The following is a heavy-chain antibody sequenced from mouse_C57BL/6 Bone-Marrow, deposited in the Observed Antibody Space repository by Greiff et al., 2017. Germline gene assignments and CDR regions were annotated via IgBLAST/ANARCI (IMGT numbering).Heavy chain of an antibody. CDR1: GYTFTSYW. D-gene: IGHD3-3*01. J-gene: IGHJ2*01. CDR3: ARRGPYFDY. Sequence: VQLQQSGAELVMPGASVKLSCKASGYTFTSYWMHWVKQRPGQGLEWIGEIDPSDSYTNYNHKFKGKSTLTVDKSSSTAYMQLSSLTSEDSAVYYCARRGPYFDYWGQGTTLTVSS. V-gene: IGHV1-69*01. CDR2: IDPSDSYT.